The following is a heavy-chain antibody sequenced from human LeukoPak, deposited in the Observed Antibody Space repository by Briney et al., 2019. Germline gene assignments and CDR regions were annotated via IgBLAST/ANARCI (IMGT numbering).Heavy chain of an antibody. CDR3: AREEDTASY. CDR2: INHSGST. CDR1: GGSFRGYY. Sequence: PSETLSLTXAVYGGSFRGYYWSWIRQPPGKGLEWIGEINHSGSTNYNPSLKSRVTISVDTSKNQFSLKLSSVTAADTAVYYCAREEDTASYWGQGTLVTVSS. D-gene: IGHD5-18*01. V-gene: IGHV4-34*01. J-gene: IGHJ4*02.